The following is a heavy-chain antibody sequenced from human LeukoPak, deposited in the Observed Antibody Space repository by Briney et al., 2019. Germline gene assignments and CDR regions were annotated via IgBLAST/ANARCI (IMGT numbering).Heavy chain of an antibody. D-gene: IGHD3-10*01. J-gene: IGHJ5*02. CDR1: GHTFTSYG. V-gene: IGHV1-18*04. CDR2: ISAYNGNT. CDR3: ARATARPYGSGSNRFDP. Sequence: GASVKVSCKASGHTFTSYGISWVRQAPGQGLEWMGWISAYNGNTNYAQKLQGRVTMTTDTSTSTAYMELRSLRSDDTAVYYCARATARPYGSGSNRFDPWGQGTLVTVSS.